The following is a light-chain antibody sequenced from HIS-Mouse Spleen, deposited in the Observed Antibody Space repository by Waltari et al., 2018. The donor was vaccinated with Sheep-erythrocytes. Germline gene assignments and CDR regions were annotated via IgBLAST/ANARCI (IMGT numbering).Light chain of an antibody. Sequence: EIVLTQSPATLSLSPGERATLSCRASQSVSSYLAWYQQKPGQAPRLLIYEASNRANGIPARFSGSGSGTDFTLTISSLEPEDFAVYYCQQRSNWYTFGQGTKLEIK. V-gene: IGKV3-11*01. J-gene: IGKJ2*01. CDR1: QSVSSY. CDR2: EAS. CDR3: QQRSNWYT.